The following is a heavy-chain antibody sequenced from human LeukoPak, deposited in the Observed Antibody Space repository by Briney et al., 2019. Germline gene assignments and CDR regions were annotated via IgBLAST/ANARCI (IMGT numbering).Heavy chain of an antibody. Sequence: PGRPLRLSCAASGFTFSSYAMHWVRQAPGKGLEWVAVISYDGSNKYYADSVKGRFTISRDNSKNTLYLQMNSLRAEDTAVYYCAREVGGWYMRYYFDYWGQGTLVTVSS. V-gene: IGHV3-30-3*01. CDR3: AREVGGWYMRYYFDY. CDR1: GFTFSSYA. CDR2: ISYDGSNK. J-gene: IGHJ4*02. D-gene: IGHD6-19*01.